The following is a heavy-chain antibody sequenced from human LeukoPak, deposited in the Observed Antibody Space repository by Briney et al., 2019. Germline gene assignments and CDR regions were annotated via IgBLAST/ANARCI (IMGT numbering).Heavy chain of an antibody. CDR3: AARYYYGSGSYYNVDFDY. J-gene: IGHJ4*02. CDR1: GFTFSSYS. V-gene: IGHV3-21*01. D-gene: IGHD3-10*01. CDR2: ISSSSSYI. Sequence: GRSLRLSCAASGFTFSSYSMNWVRQAPGKGLEWVSSISSSSSYIYYADSVKGRFTLSRDNAKNSLYLQMNSLRAEDTAVYYCAARYYYGSGSYYNVDFDYWGQGTLVTVSS.